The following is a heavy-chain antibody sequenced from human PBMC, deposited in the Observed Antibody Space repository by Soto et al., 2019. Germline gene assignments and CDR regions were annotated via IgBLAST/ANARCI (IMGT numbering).Heavy chain of an antibody. J-gene: IGHJ5*02. CDR1: GYTFTSYG. CDR2: ISAYNGNT. V-gene: IGHV1-18*01. D-gene: IGHD2-15*01. Sequence: ASVKVSCKASGYTFTSYGISWVRRAPGQGLEWMGWISAYNGNTNYAQKLQGRVTMTTDTSTSTAYMELRSLRSDDTAVYYCARGGSGGSCYSPIDNPWGKETLVTFP. CDR3: ARGGSGGSCYSPIDNP.